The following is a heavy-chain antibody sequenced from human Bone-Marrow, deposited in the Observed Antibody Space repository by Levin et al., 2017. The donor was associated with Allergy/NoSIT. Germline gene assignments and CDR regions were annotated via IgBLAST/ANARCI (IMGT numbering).Heavy chain of an antibody. CDR2: ISTTSNTV. V-gene: IGHV3-48*01. CDR3: ARRVRFSWTYYPVDY. Sequence: GGSLRLSCAASGFTFSSYGMNWVRQAPGKGLEWVSYISTTSNTVYYADSVKGRFTISRDSAKNSLYLQMNSLRAEDTAVYYCARRVRFSWTYYPVDYGVQGSLVTASS. CDR1: GFTFSSYG. D-gene: IGHD1-26*01. J-gene: IGHJ4*02.